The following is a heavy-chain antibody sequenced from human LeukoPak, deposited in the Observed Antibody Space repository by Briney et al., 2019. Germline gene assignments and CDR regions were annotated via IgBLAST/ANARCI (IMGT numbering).Heavy chain of an antibody. CDR1: GFTFSSYE. V-gene: IGHV3-48*03. CDR3: AELGITMIGGV. Sequence: GSLRLSCAASGFTFSSYEINWVRQAAGEGLEWVSYISSSGSTIYYADSVKGRFTISRDNAKNSLYLQMNSLRAEDTAVYYCAELGITMIGGVWGKGTTVTISS. D-gene: IGHD3-10*02. CDR2: ISSSGSTI. J-gene: IGHJ6*04.